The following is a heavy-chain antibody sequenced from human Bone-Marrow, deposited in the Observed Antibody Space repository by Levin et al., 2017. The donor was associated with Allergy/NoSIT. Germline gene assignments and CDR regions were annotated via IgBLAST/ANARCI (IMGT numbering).Heavy chain of an antibody. CDR3: ARGPQHCTSSTCYDAFDI. CDR2: IIPIYGIA. Sequence: GASVKVSCKASGGTFSTTSISWLRQAPGQGLEWMGRIIPIYGIANHAQKIQGRVTITADTSTSTGDMELSSLRSEDTAVYYCARGPQHCTSSTCYDAFDIWGQGTMVTVSS. D-gene: IGHD2-2*01. V-gene: IGHV1-69*02. J-gene: IGHJ3*02. CDR1: GGTFSTTS.